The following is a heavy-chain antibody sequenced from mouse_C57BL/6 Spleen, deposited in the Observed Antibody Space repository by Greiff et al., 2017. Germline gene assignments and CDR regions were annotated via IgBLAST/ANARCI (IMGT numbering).Heavy chain of an antibody. V-gene: IGHV2-9-1*01. CDR2: IWTGGGT. Sequence: VQLQQSGPGLVAPSQSLSITCTVSVFSLTSYAISWVRQPPGKGLEWLGVIWTGGGTNYNSALKSRLSISKDNSKSQVFLKMNSLQTDDTARYYCASLEAWFAYWGQGTLVTVSA. CDR3: ASLEAWFAY. CDR1: VFSLTSYA. J-gene: IGHJ3*01.